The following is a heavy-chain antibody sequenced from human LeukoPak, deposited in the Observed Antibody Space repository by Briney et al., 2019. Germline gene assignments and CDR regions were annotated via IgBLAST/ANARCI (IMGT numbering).Heavy chain of an antibody. CDR3: ARGLEIDYGDYGYFQH. J-gene: IGHJ1*01. CDR1: GFIFNSYW. D-gene: IGHD4-17*01. V-gene: IGHV3-7*01. Sequence: PGGSLRLSCAASGFIFNSYWMTWVRQAPGKGLEWVAKIKQGGSEKYYVDSVKGRFNISRDNAKSSLYLQMNSLIADDTAVYYCARGLEIDYGDYGYFQHWGQGTLVAVSS. CDR2: IKQGGSEK.